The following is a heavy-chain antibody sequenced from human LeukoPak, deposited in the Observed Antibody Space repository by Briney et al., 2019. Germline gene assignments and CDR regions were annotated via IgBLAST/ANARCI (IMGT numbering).Heavy chain of an antibody. CDR1: GFAFNMFA. J-gene: IGHJ4*02. V-gene: IGHV3-23*01. CDR3: ARQQRIRHCNEGVCTKGYYFDY. D-gene: IGHD2/OR15-2a*01. Sequence: GGSLRLSCAVPGFAFNMFAIDWVRQAPGKGLEWVSGLSRGGCTTNYADSVKGRFTISRDESQNSVFLQLNSLRPEDTALYYCARQQRIRHCNEGVCTKGYYFDYWGQGTLVTVSS. CDR2: LSRGGCTT.